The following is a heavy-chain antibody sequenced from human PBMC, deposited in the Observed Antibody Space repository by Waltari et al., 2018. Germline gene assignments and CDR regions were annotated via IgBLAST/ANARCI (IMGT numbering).Heavy chain of an antibody. Sequence: QVQLQESGPGLVKPSETLSLTCTVSGDSINNYYWSWIRQPPGKGLEWMGYIYYSGSTKYNPSLKSRVTITRNTSISTAYMELSSLRSEDTAVYYCARGLGASSSYWGQGTLVTVSS. V-gene: IGHV4-59*01. CDR1: GDSINNYY. CDR3: ARGLGASSSY. CDR2: IYYSGST. D-gene: IGHD1-26*01. J-gene: IGHJ4*02.